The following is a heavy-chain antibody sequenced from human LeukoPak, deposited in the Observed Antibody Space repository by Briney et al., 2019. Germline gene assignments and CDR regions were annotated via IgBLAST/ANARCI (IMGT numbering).Heavy chain of an antibody. J-gene: IGHJ4*02. CDR1: GFTFSNYA. V-gene: IGHV3-23*01. CDR2: ISGSFIGT. D-gene: IGHD6-19*01. Sequence: GGSLRLSCAASGFTFSNYAMTWVRQAPGKGLEWVSSISGSFIGTFYADSVKGRFTISRDTSKNTLYLQMNSLRAEDTAVYYCAKDLGRVAVAGVPDYWGQGTLVTVSS. CDR3: AKDLGRVAVAGVPDY.